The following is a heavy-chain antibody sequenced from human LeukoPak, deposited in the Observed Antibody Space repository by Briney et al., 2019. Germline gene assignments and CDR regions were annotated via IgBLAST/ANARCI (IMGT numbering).Heavy chain of an antibody. CDR2: ISAYNGNT. CDR3: ARDREQWLVQPEYFQH. D-gene: IGHD6-19*01. Sequence: ASVKVSCKASGYTFTSYDISWVRQAPGQGLEWMGWISAYNGNTNYAQKLQGRVTMTTDTSTSTAYMELRSLRSDDTAVYYCARDREQWLVQPEYFQHWGQGTLVTVSS. CDR1: GYTFTSYD. J-gene: IGHJ1*01. V-gene: IGHV1-18*01.